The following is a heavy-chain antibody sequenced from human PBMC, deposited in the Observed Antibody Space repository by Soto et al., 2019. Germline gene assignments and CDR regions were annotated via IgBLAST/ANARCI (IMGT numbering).Heavy chain of an antibody. CDR2: ISGSGGST. CDR3: ARDLASATGTFDY. Sequence: GGSLRLSCAASGFTFSSYAMSWVRQAPGKGLEWVSAISGSGGSTYYADSVKGRFTISRDNSKNTLYLQMNSLRVEDTAVYYCARDLASATGTFDYWGQGTLVTVSS. CDR1: GFTFSSYA. D-gene: IGHD1-1*01. J-gene: IGHJ4*02. V-gene: IGHV3-23*01.